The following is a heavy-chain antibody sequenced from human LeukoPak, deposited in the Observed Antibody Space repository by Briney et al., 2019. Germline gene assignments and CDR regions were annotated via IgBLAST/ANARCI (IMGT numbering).Heavy chain of an antibody. Sequence: KAGGSLRLSCAASGFTFSSYSMNWVRQAPGKGLEWVSSISSSSSYIYYADSVKGRFTTSRDNAKNSLYLQMNSLRAEDTAVYYCARDDYGDYAGNYYYYGMDVWGQGTTVTVSS. J-gene: IGHJ6*02. D-gene: IGHD4-17*01. CDR3: ARDDYGDYAGNYYYYGMDV. CDR2: ISSSSSYI. CDR1: GFTFSSYS. V-gene: IGHV3-21*01.